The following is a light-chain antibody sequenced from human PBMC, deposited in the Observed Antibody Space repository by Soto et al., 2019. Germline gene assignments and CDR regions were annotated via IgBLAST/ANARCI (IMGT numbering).Light chain of an antibody. CDR1: QSISTY. Sequence: DIQMTQSPSSLSASVGDRVTITCRASQSISTYLNWYQQKPGKAPKLLIYAASSLQSGVPSRFSGSVSGTDFPLTISSLQPEDFATFYCQQSYSTPATFGPGTKVDV. CDR2: AAS. V-gene: IGKV1-39*01. J-gene: IGKJ3*01. CDR3: QQSYSTPAT.